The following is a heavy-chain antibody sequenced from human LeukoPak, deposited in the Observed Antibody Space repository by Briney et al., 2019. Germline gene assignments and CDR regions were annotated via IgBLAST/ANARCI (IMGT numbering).Heavy chain of an antibody. D-gene: IGHD6-19*01. Sequence: AAVPVSFQASVYTFTQYGISGVRQAPAKELEWMGWTSAYNCNTNYAKKLQGRVTMTTDTSTSTAYMELRSLRSDDTAVYYCGRSVGIAVAGTLITWGQGTLVTVSS. V-gene: IGHV1-18*01. J-gene: IGHJ5*02. CDR2: TSAYNCNT. CDR1: VYTFTQYG. CDR3: GRSVGIAVAGTLIT.